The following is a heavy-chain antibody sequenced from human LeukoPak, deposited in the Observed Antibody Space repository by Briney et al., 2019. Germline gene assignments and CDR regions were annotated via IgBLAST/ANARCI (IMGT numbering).Heavy chain of an antibody. CDR3: AREKVDTAMATIDY. Sequence: SETLSLTCAVYGGSFSGYYWSWIRQPPGKGLEWIGEINHSGSTNYNPSLKSRVTISVDTSKNQFSLKLSSVTAADTAVYYCAREKVDTAMATIDYWGQGTLATVSS. CDR2: INHSGST. CDR1: GGSFSGYY. V-gene: IGHV4-34*01. D-gene: IGHD5-18*01. J-gene: IGHJ4*02.